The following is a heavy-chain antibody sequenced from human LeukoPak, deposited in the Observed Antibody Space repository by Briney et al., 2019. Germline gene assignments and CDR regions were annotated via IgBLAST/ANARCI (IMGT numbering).Heavy chain of an antibody. Sequence: PSETLSLTCAVYGGSFSGYYWSWIRQPPGKGLEWIGEINHSGSTNYNPSLKSRVTISVDTSKNQFSLKLSSVTAADTAVYYCARGEYSSSWYGGYYYYGMDVWGQGTTVTVSS. J-gene: IGHJ6*02. CDR3: ARGEYSSSWYGGYYYYGMDV. CDR1: GGSFSGYY. D-gene: IGHD6-13*01. V-gene: IGHV4-34*01. CDR2: INHSGST.